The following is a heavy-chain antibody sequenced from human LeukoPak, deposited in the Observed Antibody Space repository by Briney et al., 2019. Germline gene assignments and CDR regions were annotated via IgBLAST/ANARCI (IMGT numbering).Heavy chain of an antibody. CDR2: FDPEDGET. V-gene: IGHV1-24*01. CDR1: GYTLTELS. CDR3: ARAVRYDFWSGYYSDY. D-gene: IGHD3-3*01. J-gene: IGHJ4*02. Sequence: ASVKVSCKVSGYTLTELSMHWVRQAPGKGLEWMGGFDPEDGETIYAQKFQGRVTMTEDTSTDTAYMELSSLRSEDTAVYYCARAVRYDFWSGYYSDYWGQGTLVTVSS.